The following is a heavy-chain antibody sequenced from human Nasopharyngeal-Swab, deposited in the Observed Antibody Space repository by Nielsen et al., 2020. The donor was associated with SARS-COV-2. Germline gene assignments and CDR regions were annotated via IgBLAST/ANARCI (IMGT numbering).Heavy chain of an antibody. J-gene: IGHJ4*02. V-gene: IGHV1-69*01. CDR2: IIPIFGTA. D-gene: IGHD5-12*01. Sequence: WVRQAPGQGFEWMGGIIPIFGTANYAQKFQGRVTITADESTSTAYMELSSLRSEDTAVYYCARDQRRGYSGYDHTYFDYWGQGTPVTVSS. CDR3: ARDQRRGYSGYDHTYFDY.